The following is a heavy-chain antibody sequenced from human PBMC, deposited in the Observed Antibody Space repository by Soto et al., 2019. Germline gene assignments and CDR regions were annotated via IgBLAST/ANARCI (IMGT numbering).Heavy chain of an antibody. V-gene: IGHV1-69*12. CDR3: ASGIQLWLRRINNGYSG. D-gene: IGHD5-18*01. CDR2: IIPMFGTA. Sequence: QVQLVQSGAEVKKPESSVKVSCKAPGGTFGTYAISWVRQAPGQGLEWMGGIIPMFGTANYSQRFQYRVTITADESTNTVYTELSSLRSEDTAVYFCASGIQLWLRRINNGYSGWGQGTLVNVSS. CDR1: GGTFGTYA. J-gene: IGHJ4*02.